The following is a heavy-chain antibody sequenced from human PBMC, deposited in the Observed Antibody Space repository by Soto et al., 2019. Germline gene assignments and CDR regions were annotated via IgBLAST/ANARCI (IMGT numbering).Heavy chain of an antibody. CDR2: ISWNSGSI. Sequence: EVQLVESGGGLVQPGRSLRLSCAASGFTFDDYAMHWVRQAPGKGLEWVSGISWNSGSIGYADSVKGRFTISRDNAKNSLYLQTNSLRAEDTALYYCAKDKGTVVAEDAFDIWGQGTMVTVSS. D-gene: IGHD2-15*01. V-gene: IGHV3-9*01. CDR3: AKDKGTVVAEDAFDI. CDR1: GFTFDDYA. J-gene: IGHJ3*02.